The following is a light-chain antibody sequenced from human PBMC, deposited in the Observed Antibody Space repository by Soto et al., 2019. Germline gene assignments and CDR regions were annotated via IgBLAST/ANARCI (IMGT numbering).Light chain of an antibody. CDR2: ATS. Sequence: EIVLTQSPATLSVSPGERATLSCRTSKSVTGNLAWYRLSPGQPPRLLISATSTRATGIPARFSGSGSGTECTLTIISLQSEDFAVYHCQQYDKWPLTVGGGTKVEIK. V-gene: IGKV3-15*01. J-gene: IGKJ4*01. CDR1: KSVTGN. CDR3: QQYDKWPLT.